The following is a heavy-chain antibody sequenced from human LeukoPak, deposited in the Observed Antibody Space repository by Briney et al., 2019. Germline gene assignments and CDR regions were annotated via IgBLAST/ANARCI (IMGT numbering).Heavy chain of an antibody. Sequence: GGSLRLSCAASGFTFSSYGLSWVRQAPGKGLEWVSAISGGGGSTFYADSVKRRFTISRDNSKNTLYLQMNSLRAEDTAVYYCAKRPYIVGTITPYFDYWGQGTLVTVSS. V-gene: IGHV3-23*01. J-gene: IGHJ4*02. CDR1: GFTFSSYG. D-gene: IGHD1-26*01. CDR2: ISGGGGST. CDR3: AKRPYIVGTITPYFDY.